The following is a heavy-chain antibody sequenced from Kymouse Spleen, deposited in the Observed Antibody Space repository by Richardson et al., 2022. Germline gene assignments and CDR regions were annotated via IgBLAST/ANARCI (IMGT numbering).Heavy chain of an antibody. CDR3: AKDTFSRDILTGYYNPGAFDI. CDR2: ISWNSGSI. CDR1: GFTFDDYA. V-gene: IGHV3-9*01. D-gene: IGHD3-9*01. Sequence: EVQLVESGGGLVQPGRSLRLSCAASGFTFDDYAMHWVRQAPGKGLEWVSGISWNSGSIGYADSVKGRFTISRDNAKNSLYLQMNSLRAEDTALYYCAKDTFSRDILTGYYNPGAFDIWGQGTMVTVSS. J-gene: IGHJ3*02.